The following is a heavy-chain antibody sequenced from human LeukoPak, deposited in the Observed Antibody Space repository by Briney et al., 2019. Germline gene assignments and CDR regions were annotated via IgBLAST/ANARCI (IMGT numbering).Heavy chain of an antibody. CDR3: ARGRGISTTLDY. Sequence: PSETLSLTCAVYGGSFSGYYWSWIRQPPGKGLEWIGEINHSGSTNYNPSLKSRVTISVDTSNNQFSLKLSSVTAADTAVYYCARGRGISTTLDYWGQGTLVTVSS. D-gene: IGHD1-1*01. V-gene: IGHV4-34*01. J-gene: IGHJ4*02. CDR1: GGSFSGYY. CDR2: INHSGST.